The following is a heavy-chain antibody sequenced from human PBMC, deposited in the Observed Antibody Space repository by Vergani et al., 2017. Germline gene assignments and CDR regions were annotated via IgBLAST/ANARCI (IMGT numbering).Heavy chain of an antibody. D-gene: IGHD6-19*01. V-gene: IGHV5-10-1*03. Sequence: EVQLVQSGAEVKKPGESLRLSCKGSGYSFTSYWISWLRQMPGKGLEWTGRIDPSDSYTNYSPSFQGHVTISADQSISTSYLQWSSLKASDTAMYYCARHVSAVAPFDYWGQGTLVTVSS. J-gene: IGHJ4*02. CDR3: ARHVSAVAPFDY. CDR1: GYSFTSYW. CDR2: IDPSDSYT.